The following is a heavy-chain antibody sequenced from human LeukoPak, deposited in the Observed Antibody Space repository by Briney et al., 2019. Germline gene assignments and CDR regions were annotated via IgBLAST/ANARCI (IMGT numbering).Heavy chain of an antibody. CDR2: IKQDGSEK. D-gene: IGHD3-9*01. CDR1: GFTFNNYW. J-gene: IGHJ4*02. Sequence: PGGSLRLSCVGSGFTFNNYWMTWVRQAPGKGLEWVANIKQDGSEKYYVDSVKGRFTISRDNAKNSLYLQMNSLRAEDTAVYYCARDISVDYWGQGTLVTVSS. CDR3: ARDISVDY. V-gene: IGHV3-7*01.